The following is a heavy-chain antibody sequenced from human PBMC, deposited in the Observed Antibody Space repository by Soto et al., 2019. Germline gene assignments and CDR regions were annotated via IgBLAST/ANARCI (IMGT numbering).Heavy chain of an antibody. Sequence: QLQLQESGPGLVKPSETLSLTCTVSGGSISSSSYYWGWIRQPPGKGLEWIGSIYYSGSTYYNPSITSRVTISVDTSKSQFYLKLSSVTAADTPVYYCARLSSGWSNLFDYWGQGTLVVVSS. J-gene: IGHJ4*02. D-gene: IGHD6-19*01. CDR2: IYYSGST. V-gene: IGHV4-39*01. CDR3: ARLSSGWSNLFDY. CDR1: GGSISSSSYY.